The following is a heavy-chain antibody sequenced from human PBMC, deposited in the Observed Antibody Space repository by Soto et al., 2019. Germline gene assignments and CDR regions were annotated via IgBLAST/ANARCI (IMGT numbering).Heavy chain of an antibody. D-gene: IGHD6-25*01. CDR1: GDSIRSSGFY. Sequence: SETLSLTCAVSGDSIRSSGFYWGWIRQTPGKGLEWIGSVYYSGSTYKNPALKSRVLMSVDTSKNQFSLRLSSVTAADTALYYCARPAMAAPPDSFQISSQGTMVTLSS. CDR2: VYYSGST. V-gene: IGHV4-39*01. CDR3: ARPAMAAPPDSFQI. J-gene: IGHJ3*02.